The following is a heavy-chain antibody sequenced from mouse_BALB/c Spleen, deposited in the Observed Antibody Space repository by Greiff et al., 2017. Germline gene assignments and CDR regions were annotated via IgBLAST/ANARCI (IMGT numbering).Heavy chain of an antibody. CDR3: ARGGYDYDFAY. V-gene: IGHV1S56*01. Sequence: QVQLKQSGPELVKPGASVRISCKASGYTFTSYYIHWVKQRPGQGLEWIGWIYPGNVNTKYNEKFKGKATLTADKSSSTAYMQLSSLTSEDSAVYFCARGGYDYDFAYWGQGTLVTVSA. CDR2: IYPGNVNT. D-gene: IGHD2-4*01. J-gene: IGHJ3*01. CDR1: GYTFTSYY.